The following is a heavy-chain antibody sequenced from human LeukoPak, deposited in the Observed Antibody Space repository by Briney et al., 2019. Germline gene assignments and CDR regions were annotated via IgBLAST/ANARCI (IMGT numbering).Heavy chain of an antibody. D-gene: IGHD3-10*01. CDR3: AKFGFGDFFYFDY. V-gene: IGHV3-23*01. Sequence: GGSLRLSCAASGFTFSSYAMSWVRQAPGKGLEWVSAISGSGGSTYYADSVKGRFTISRDNSKDTLYLQMNSLRAEDTAVYYCAKFGFGDFFYFDYWGQGTLVTVSS. J-gene: IGHJ4*02. CDR2: ISGSGGST. CDR1: GFTFSSYA.